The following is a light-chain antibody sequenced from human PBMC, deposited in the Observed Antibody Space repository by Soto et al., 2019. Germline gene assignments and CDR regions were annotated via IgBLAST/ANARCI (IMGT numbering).Light chain of an antibody. J-gene: IGKJ2*01. CDR2: YVS. CDR3: MQITHWPPYT. Sequence: EVVMTQSPLSLPVTLGQPASISCRSSQSLAYIDGNTYLTWFHQRPGQSPRRLIYYVSNRDSGVPDRFIGSGSGTKFTMKISRVEAEDAVIYYCMQITHWPPYTFGQGTKLEIK. V-gene: IGKV2-30*01. CDR1: QSLAYIDGNTY.